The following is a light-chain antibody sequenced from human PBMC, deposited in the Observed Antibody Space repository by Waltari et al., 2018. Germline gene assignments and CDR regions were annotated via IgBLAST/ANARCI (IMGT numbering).Light chain of an antibody. J-gene: IGKJ2*01. CDR3: MQALQTPRT. CDR2: LVS. V-gene: IGKV2-28*01. CDR1: QSLLHSNGYNY. Sequence: EIVVTQSPLSLPVTPGEPASLSSRSSQSLLHSNGYNYLDWYLKKPGQSPQLLIYLVSTRVSGVPDRFSGSGSGTDFTLKINRVEAEDVGVYYCMQALQTPRTFGQGTKLEIK.